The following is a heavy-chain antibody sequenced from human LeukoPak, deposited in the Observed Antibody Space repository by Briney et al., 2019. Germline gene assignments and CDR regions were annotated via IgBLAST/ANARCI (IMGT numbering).Heavy chain of an antibody. CDR3: ARDHKAAAEKGHYYFDY. Sequence: PSETLSLTCTVSGYSISSGYYWGWIRQPPGKGLEWIGSIYHSGSTYYNPSLKSRVTISVGTSKNQFSLKLSSVTAADTAVYYCARDHKAAAEKGHYYFDYWGQGTLVTVSS. CDR2: IYHSGST. CDR1: GYSISSGYY. V-gene: IGHV4-38-2*02. D-gene: IGHD6-13*01. J-gene: IGHJ4*02.